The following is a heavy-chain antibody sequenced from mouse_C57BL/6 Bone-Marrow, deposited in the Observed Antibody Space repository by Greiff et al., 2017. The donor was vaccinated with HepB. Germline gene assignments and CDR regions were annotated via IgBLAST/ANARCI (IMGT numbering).Heavy chain of an antibody. CDR3: ARHRPGTRWFAY. V-gene: IGHV5-9*01. D-gene: IGHD4-1*01. J-gene: IGHJ3*01. Sequence: EVQRVESGGGLVKPGGSLKLSCAASGFTFSSYTMSWVRQTPEKRLEWVATISGGGGNTYYPDSVKGRFTISRDNAKNTLYLQMSSLRSEDTALYYCARHRPGTRWFAYWGQGTLVTVSA. CDR1: GFTFSSYT. CDR2: ISGGGGNT.